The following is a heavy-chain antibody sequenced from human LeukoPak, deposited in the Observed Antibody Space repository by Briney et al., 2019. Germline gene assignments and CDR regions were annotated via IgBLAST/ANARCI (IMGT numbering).Heavy chain of an antibody. CDR2: IYSGGST. CDR3: ATGGRSGVAFES. CDR1: GFPFSRYW. J-gene: IGHJ4*02. V-gene: IGHV3-53*01. Sequence: PGGSLRLSCAASGFPFSRYWMNWVRQAPGKGLEWVSLIYSGGSTYYADSVMGRSTISRDKSNNTLYLQMNSLRAEDTAVYYCATGGRSGVAFESWGQGTLVTVSS. D-gene: IGHD2-15*01.